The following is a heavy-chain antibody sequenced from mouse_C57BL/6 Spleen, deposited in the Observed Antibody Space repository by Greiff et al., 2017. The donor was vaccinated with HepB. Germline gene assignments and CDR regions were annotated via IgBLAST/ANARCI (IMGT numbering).Heavy chain of an antibody. CDR1: GYTFTSYT. CDR2: INPSSGYT. Sequence: QVQLQQSGAELARPGASVKMSCKASGYTFTSYTMHWVKQRPGQGLEWIGYINPSSGYTKYNQKFKDKATLTADKSSSTAYMQLSSLTSEDSAVYYCGVVADFDYWGQGTTLTVSS. J-gene: IGHJ2*01. V-gene: IGHV1-4*01. CDR3: GVVADFDY. D-gene: IGHD1-1*01.